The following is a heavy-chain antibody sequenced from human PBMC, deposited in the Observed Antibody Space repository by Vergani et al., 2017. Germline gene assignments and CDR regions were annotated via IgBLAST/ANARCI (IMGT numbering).Heavy chain of an antibody. J-gene: IGHJ4*02. CDR3: ARQRREDDIGVPFDQ. D-gene: IGHD3-9*01. CDR2: IYPDDSDT. V-gene: IGHV5-51*01. Sequence: EVQLVQSGAEVKKPGQSLKISCKASGYSFTHYWIAWVRQMPGKGLEWMGIIYPDDSDTRYSPSFQGQVTISVDKSINTAYLQWSTLKASDTATYFCARQRREDDIGVPFDQWGQGTLITVSS. CDR1: GYSFTHYW.